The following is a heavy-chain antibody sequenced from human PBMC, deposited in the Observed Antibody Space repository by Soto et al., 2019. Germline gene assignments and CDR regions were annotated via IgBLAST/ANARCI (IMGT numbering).Heavy chain of an antibody. Sequence: EVQLLESGGGLGQPGGSLRLSCAASGFSFSSYAMDWVRQAPGKGLEWVSDISGSGGSTDYADSVKGRFTISRDNSNNTLYLQMKSLRAEDTAVYYCAKARIAAAAHDAFEIWGQGTMVTVSS. CDR2: ISGSGGST. CDR1: GFSFSSYA. J-gene: IGHJ3*02. V-gene: IGHV3-23*01. D-gene: IGHD6-13*01. CDR3: AKARIAAAAHDAFEI.